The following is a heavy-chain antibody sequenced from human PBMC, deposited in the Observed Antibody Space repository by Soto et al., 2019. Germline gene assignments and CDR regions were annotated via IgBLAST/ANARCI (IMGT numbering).Heavy chain of an antibody. CDR2: IYYSGST. Sequence: SETLSLTCTVSGGSISSSSYYWGWIRQPPGKGLEWIGSIYYSGSTYYNPSLKSRVTISVDTSKNQFSLKLSSVTAADTAVYYCARHDVDYGDLTVGDDYGMDVWGQGTTVTVSS. CDR1: GGSISSSSYY. J-gene: IGHJ6*02. CDR3: ARHDVDYGDLTVGDDYGMDV. D-gene: IGHD4-17*01. V-gene: IGHV4-39*01.